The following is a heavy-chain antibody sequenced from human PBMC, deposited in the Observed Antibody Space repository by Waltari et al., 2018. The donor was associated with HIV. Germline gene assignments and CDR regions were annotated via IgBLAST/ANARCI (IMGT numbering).Heavy chain of an antibody. CDR3: AKRGTDRRGSGGEIDF. V-gene: IGHV3-30*02. CDR2: INLVGKNE. CDR1: GYDFGSFG. J-gene: IGHJ4*02. D-gene: IGHD6-19*01. Sequence: QVRLMESGGAVVQPGGSLRLSCITSGYDFGSFGMYWVRQAPGKTLEWVSFINLVGKNEYYSDSVKGRFTTSRDNVKRMLFLQMTNLKSEDSALYYGAKRGTDRRGSGGEIDFWGRASLVTVSS.